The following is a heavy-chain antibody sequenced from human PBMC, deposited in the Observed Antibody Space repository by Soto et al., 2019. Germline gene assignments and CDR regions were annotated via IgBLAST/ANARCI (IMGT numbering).Heavy chain of an antibody. V-gene: IGHV3-30-3*01. Sequence: AGESLKISCAASGFTFSSYAMHWVRQAPGKGLEWVAVISYDGSNKYYADSVKGRFTISRDNSKNTLYLQMNSLRAEDTAVYYCARDLSARKYDSSGYYYVFYYYGMDVWGQGTTVTVSS. D-gene: IGHD3-22*01. J-gene: IGHJ6*02. CDR3: ARDLSARKYDSSGYYYVFYYYGMDV. CDR2: ISYDGSNK. CDR1: GFTFSSYA.